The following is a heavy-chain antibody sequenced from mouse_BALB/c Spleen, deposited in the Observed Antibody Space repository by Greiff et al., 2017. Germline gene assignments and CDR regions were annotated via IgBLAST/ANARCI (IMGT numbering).Heavy chain of an antibody. D-gene: IGHD2-14*01. CDR2: IDPANGNT. CDR1: GFNIKDTY. J-gene: IGHJ3*01. CDR3: ARPLYYRCDWVAY. Sequence: EVQLVESGAELVKPGASVKLSCTASGFNIKDTYMHWVRQRPEQGLGWIGRIDPANGNTKYAPNFQGKANITADTSSNAAYLLLNSLTAEDTAFYYWARPLYYRCDWVAYWGEGTLVTV. V-gene: IGHV14-3*02.